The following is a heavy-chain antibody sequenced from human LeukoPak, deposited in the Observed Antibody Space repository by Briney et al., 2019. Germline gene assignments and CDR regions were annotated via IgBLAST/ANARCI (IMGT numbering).Heavy chain of an antibody. D-gene: IGHD3-10*01. V-gene: IGHV3-30*04. CDR2: ISYDGSNK. J-gene: IGHJ6*03. CDR3: ARDALTSKRGKGYYYYYMDV. Sequence: GGSLRLSCAASGFTFSSYAMHWVRQAPGKALEWVAVISYDGSNKYYADSVKGRFTISRDNSKNTLYLQMNSLRAEDTAVYYCARDALTSKRGKGYYYYYMDVWGKGTTVTVSS. CDR1: GFTFSSYA.